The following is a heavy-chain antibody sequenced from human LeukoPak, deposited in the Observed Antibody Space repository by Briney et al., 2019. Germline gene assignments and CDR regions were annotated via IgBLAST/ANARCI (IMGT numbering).Heavy chain of an antibody. CDR3: ARAGSGWSFDY. J-gene: IGHJ4*02. CDR1: GGSISTYY. V-gene: IGHV4-59*01. D-gene: IGHD6-19*01. CDR2: NSYSGNT. Sequence: AETLSLTCTVSGGSISTYYWTWLRQPPGKGLEWIGCNSYSGNTNYNPSLRSRVSISVDMSKSQFSLKLTSVTAADTAVYYCARAGSGWSFDYWGQGTLVTVSS.